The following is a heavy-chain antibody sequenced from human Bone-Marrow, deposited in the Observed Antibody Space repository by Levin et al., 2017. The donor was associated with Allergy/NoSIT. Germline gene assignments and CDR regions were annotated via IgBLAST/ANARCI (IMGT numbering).Heavy chain of an antibody. CDR1: GGSISSGDDY. J-gene: IGHJ5*02. Sequence: SETLSLTCTVSGGSISSGDDYWAWIRRTPGGGLEWMGYIYQSGYTHHNPSLESRLVISVDSSKNQFSLNLTSVTAADTARYYCARAAYTPYNSGSYYWFGPWGQGALVTVSS. CDR3: ARAAYTPYNSGSYYWFGP. CDR2: IYQSGYT. D-gene: IGHD3-10*01. V-gene: IGHV4-30-4*01.